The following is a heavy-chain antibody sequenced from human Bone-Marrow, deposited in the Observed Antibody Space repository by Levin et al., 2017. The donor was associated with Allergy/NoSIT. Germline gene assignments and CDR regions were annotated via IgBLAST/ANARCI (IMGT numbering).Heavy chain of an antibody. V-gene: IGHV3-7*01. J-gene: IGHJ6*02. CDR3: AREITMIVVVRSDPYYYYGMDV. Sequence: GESLKISCAASGFTFSSYWMSWVRQAPGKGLEWVANIKQDGSEKYYVDSVKGRFTISRDNAKNSLYLQMNSLRAEDTAVYYCAREITMIVVVRSDPYYYYGMDVWGQGTTVTVSS. CDR1: GFTFSSYW. D-gene: IGHD3-22*01. CDR2: IKQDGSEK.